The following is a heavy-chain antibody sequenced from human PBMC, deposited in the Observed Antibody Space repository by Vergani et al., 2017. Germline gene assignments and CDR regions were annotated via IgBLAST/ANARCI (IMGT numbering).Heavy chain of an antibody. D-gene: IGHD5-12*01. CDR1: GFTFSTYA. CDR2: ISGSGGST. V-gene: IGHV3-23*01. CDR3: AKANPRNSGYDYLYYYHAMDV. J-gene: IGHJ6*02. Sequence: EVQLLESGGSLKQPGGSVRLSCAASGFTFSTYAMHWVRQAPGKGLEWVSGISGSGGSTYYAGSVKGRFTFSRDSSKNTLYLQMNSLSAGDTAVYYCAKANPRNSGYDYLYYYHAMDVWGQGTTVTVSS.